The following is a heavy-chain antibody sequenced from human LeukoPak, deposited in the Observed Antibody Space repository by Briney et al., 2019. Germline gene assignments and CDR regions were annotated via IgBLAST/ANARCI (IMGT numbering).Heavy chain of an antibody. V-gene: IGHV3-23*01. CDR1: AFTFSSYA. D-gene: IGHD6-6*01. J-gene: IGHJ4*02. CDR2: ISGSGGST. CDR3: AKDLGLWGRSSNNY. Sequence: PGGSLRLSSLASAFTFSSYAMSWVRQLAGKGLDWVSVISGSGGSTYYAHSVKGRFTITRDNSKNTRHLQMNSLRAEDTAVYYCAKDLGLWGRSSNNYWGQGTLVTVSS.